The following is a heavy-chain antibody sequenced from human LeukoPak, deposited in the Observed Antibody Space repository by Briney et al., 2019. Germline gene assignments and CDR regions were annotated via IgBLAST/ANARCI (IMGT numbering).Heavy chain of an antibody. CDR3: ARHGYSGYDPLN. D-gene: IGHD5-12*01. V-gene: IGHV4-59*08. CDR1: GGSISSYY. Sequence: SETLSLTCTVSGGSISSYYWSWIRQPPGKGLEWIGYIYYSGSTSYNPSLKSRVTISIDTSENQFSLKLSSVTAADTAVYYCARHGYSGYDPLNWGQGTLVTVSP. J-gene: IGHJ4*02. CDR2: IYYSGST.